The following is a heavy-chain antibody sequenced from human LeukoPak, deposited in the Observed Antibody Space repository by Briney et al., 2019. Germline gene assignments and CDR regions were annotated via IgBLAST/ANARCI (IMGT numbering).Heavy chain of an antibody. D-gene: IGHD2-2*01. Sequence: AAAKVFCKASWYSFSHYENNWVRQATGQRLEWMGWINPNSGNTGKAQKFQGRTTITRNTSISTAYMELSSLRSEDAAVYYCAVYCSSTSCPFDSWGQGTLVTVSS. J-gene: IGHJ5*01. CDR2: INPNSGNT. CDR1: WYSFSHYE. V-gene: IGHV1-8*03. CDR3: AVYCSSTSCPFDS.